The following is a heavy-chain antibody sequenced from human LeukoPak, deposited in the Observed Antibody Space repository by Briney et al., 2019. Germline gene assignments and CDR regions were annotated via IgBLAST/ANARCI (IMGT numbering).Heavy chain of an antibody. Sequence: GGSLRLSCAASGFTFSSYAMSWVRQPPGKGLEWVSAISGSGGSTYYADSVKGRFTISRDNSKNTLYLQMNSLRAEDTAVYYCAKDPPKLLWFGELNFYYWGQGTLVTVSS. CDR1: GFTFSSYA. V-gene: IGHV3-23*01. CDR2: ISGSGGST. D-gene: IGHD3-10*01. J-gene: IGHJ4*02. CDR3: AKDPPKLLWFGELNFYY.